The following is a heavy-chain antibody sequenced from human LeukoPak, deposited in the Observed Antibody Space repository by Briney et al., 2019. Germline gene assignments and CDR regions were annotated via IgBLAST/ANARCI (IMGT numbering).Heavy chain of an antibody. V-gene: IGHV4-34*01. CDR2: INHSGST. D-gene: IGHD3-22*01. Sequence: SETLSLTCTVSGGSISSYYWSWIRQPPGKGLEWIGEINHSGSTNYNPSLKSRVTISVDTSKNQFSLKLSSVTAADTAVYYCASFSGSEVYFDYWGQGTLVTVSS. CDR3: ASFSGSEVYFDY. J-gene: IGHJ4*02. CDR1: GGSISSYY.